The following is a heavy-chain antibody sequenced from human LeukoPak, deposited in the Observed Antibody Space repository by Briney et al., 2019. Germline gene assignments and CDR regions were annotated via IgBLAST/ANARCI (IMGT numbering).Heavy chain of an antibody. D-gene: IGHD3-16*01. Sequence: GASVKVSCKASGYTFTSYYMHWVRQAPGQGLEWMGWISAYNGNTNYAQKLQGRVTMTKDTSTSTAYMELRSLRSDDTAVYYCARGPPKMILFQHWGQGTLVTVSS. CDR2: ISAYNGNT. CDR3: ARGPPKMILFQH. J-gene: IGHJ1*01. V-gene: IGHV1-18*04. CDR1: GYTFTSYY.